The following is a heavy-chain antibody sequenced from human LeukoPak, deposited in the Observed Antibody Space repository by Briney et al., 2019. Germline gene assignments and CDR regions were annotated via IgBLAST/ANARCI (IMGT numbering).Heavy chain of an antibody. J-gene: IGHJ4*02. CDR3: ARTAYSWSHHDY. CDR1: GFTVSSNY. D-gene: IGHD1-26*01. V-gene: IGHV3-74*01. Sequence: PGGSLRLSCAASGFTVSSNYMSWIRQAPGKGLVWVSSINSDGSNTTYADSVKGRFTISRDNAKNTLYVQMNSLRVEDTAVYYCARTAYSWSHHDYWGQGTLVTVSS. CDR2: INSDGSNT.